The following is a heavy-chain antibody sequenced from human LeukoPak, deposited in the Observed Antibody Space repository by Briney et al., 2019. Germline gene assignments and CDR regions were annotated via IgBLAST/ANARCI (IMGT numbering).Heavy chain of an antibody. Sequence: GGSLRLSCAASGSTFSSYGMHWVRQAPGKGLEWVAVISYDGSNKYYADSVKGRFTISRDNSKNTLYLQMNSLRAEDTAVYYCAKDPGYSYGSGSYPDYWGQGTLVTVSS. V-gene: IGHV3-30*18. CDR3: AKDPGYSYGSGSYPDY. CDR1: GSTFSSYG. CDR2: ISYDGSNK. J-gene: IGHJ4*02. D-gene: IGHD3-10*01.